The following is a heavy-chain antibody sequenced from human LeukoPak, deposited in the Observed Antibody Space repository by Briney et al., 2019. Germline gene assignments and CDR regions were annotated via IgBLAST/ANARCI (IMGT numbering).Heavy chain of an antibody. J-gene: IGHJ4*02. Sequence: GGSPRLSCAASGFTFSSYAMSWVRQAPGKGLEWVSAISGSGGSTYYADSVKGRFTISRDNSKNTLYLQMNSLRAEDTAVYYCAKGPTRGYSGYDLGPYWGQGTLVTVSS. CDR2: ISGSGGST. D-gene: IGHD5-12*01. CDR1: GFTFSSYA. CDR3: AKGPTRGYSGYDLGPY. V-gene: IGHV3-23*01.